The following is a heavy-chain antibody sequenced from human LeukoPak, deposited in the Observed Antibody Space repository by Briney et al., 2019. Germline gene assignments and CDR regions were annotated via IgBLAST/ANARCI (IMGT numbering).Heavy chain of an antibody. CDR2: IYHVDSDT. CDR3: ARQGRGVLRYFDWLFPEVDFDY. CDR1: GYSFSSYW. D-gene: IGHD3-9*01. V-gene: IGHV5-51*01. Sequence: GESLEISCKGSGYSFSSYWSGWVRQMPGKGLMRVGIIYHVDSDTRDSPSFQGQVTISADKSISTAYLQWSSLKASDTAMYYCARQGRGVLRYFDWLFPEVDFDYWGQGTLVTVSS. J-gene: IGHJ4*02.